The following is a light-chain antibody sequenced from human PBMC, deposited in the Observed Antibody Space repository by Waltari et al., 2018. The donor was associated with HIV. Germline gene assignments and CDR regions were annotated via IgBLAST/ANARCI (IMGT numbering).Light chain of an antibody. CDR1: SGSIASNY. Sequence: NFMLTQPHSVSESPGKTVTISCTGSSGSIASNYVQWYQQRPGSAPTTVIYEDNQRPSGVPDRVSGSIDSSSNSASLTISGLKTEDEADYYCQSYDSSNHKVFGGGTKLTVL. CDR3: QSYDSSNHKV. V-gene: IGLV6-57*02. J-gene: IGLJ3*02. CDR2: EDN.